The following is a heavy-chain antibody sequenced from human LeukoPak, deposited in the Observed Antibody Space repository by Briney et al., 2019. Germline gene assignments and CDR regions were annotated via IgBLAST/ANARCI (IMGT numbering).Heavy chain of an antibody. Sequence: PRGSSAHPCAASGFTVNSNYMSWVGQAPGKGLEWVSIIYSSGTTYYAASVKGRFTISRDNSKNTLYLQMNSLRAEDTAVYYCAREVKKDIAEAGSRDLWGQGTLVTVSS. D-gene: IGHD6-13*01. CDR1: GFTVNSNY. V-gene: IGHV3-53*01. CDR2: IYSSGTT. J-gene: IGHJ5*02. CDR3: AREVKKDIAEAGSRDL.